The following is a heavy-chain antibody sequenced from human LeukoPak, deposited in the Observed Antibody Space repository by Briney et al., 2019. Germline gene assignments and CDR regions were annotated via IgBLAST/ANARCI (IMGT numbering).Heavy chain of an antibody. Sequence: GGSLRLSCAASGFTFSSYGMHWVRQAPGKGLEWVAFIRYDGSNKYYADSVKGRFTISRDNSKNTLYLQMNSLRAEDTAVYYCAKDARWLLSPYYMDVWGKGTTVTVSS. J-gene: IGHJ6*03. CDR3: AKDARWLLSPYYMDV. CDR2: IRYDGSNK. V-gene: IGHV3-30*02. CDR1: GFTFSSYG. D-gene: IGHD3-22*01.